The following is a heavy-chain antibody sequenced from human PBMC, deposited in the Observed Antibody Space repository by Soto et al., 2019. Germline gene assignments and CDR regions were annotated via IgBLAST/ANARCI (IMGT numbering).Heavy chain of an antibody. V-gene: IGHV3-9*01. J-gene: IGHJ4*02. D-gene: IGHD3-22*01. Sequence: PGGSLRLSFAASGFTFDDYAMHWVRQAPGKGLEWVSGISWNSGSIGYADSVKGRFTISRDNAKNSLYLQMNSLRAEDTALYYCAKDSSPMIVVVTYFDYWGQGTLVTVSS. CDR3: AKDSSPMIVVVTYFDY. CDR1: GFTFDDYA. CDR2: ISWNSGSI.